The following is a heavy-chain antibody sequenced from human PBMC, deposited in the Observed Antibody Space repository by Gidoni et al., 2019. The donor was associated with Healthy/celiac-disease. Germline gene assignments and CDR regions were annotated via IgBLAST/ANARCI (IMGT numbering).Heavy chain of an antibody. D-gene: IGHD3-10*01. J-gene: IGHJ5*02. CDR2: ISGSGGST. CDR1: GFTFSSSA. Sequence: DVQQFESLGGLVQPGWSLRLSCVASGFTFSSSAMSWVRQAPGKWLEWVSAISGSGGSTYYADSVKGRFTISTDNSKNTLYLQINSLRAEDTAVYYCAKDGFNSGELFLVWFDPWGQGTLVTVSS. V-gene: IGHV3-23*01. CDR3: AKDGFNSGELFLVWFDP.